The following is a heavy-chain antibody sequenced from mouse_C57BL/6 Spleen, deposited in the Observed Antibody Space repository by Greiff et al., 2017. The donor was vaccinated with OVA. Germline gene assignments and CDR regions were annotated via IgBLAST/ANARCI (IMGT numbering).Heavy chain of an antibody. J-gene: IGHJ3*01. CDR2: IDPSDSYT. Sequence: QVQLQQPGAELVMPGASVKLSCKASGYTFTSYWMHWVKQRPGQGLEWIGEIDPSDSYTNYNQKFKGKSTLTVYKSSSTAYMQLSSLTSEDSAVYYCARNDYDEGFAYWGQGTLVTVSA. CDR1: GYTFTSYW. CDR3: ARNDYDEGFAY. V-gene: IGHV1-69*01. D-gene: IGHD2-4*01.